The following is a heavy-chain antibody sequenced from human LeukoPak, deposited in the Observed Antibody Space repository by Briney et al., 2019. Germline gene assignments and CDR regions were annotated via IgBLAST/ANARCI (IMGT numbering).Heavy chain of an antibody. CDR3: ARHPPKSFFDY. J-gene: IGHJ4*03. CDR2: IYYSGST. V-gene: IGHV4-59*08. Sequence: GSLRLSCAASGFTFSDYYMSWIRQPPGKGLEWIAYIYYSGSTNYNPSLKSRVTISVDTSKSQFSLKLTSMTAADTAVYYCARHPPKSFFDYWGQGTLVTVSS. CDR1: GFTFSDYY.